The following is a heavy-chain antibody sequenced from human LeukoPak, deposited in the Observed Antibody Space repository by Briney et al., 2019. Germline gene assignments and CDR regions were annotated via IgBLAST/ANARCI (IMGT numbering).Heavy chain of an antibody. V-gene: IGHV4-38-2*02. CDR2: IYYIGNT. CDR3: ASAHCGGDCTPYWYFDL. D-gene: IGHD2-21*02. J-gene: IGHJ2*01. CDR1: GYSISSGYY. Sequence: SETLSLTCTVSGYSISSGYYWGWIRQPPGEGLEWIGYIYYIGNTFYNPSLKSRVTISVDTSKNQFSLKLSSVTAADTAVYYCASAHCGGDCTPYWYFDLWGRGTLVTVSS.